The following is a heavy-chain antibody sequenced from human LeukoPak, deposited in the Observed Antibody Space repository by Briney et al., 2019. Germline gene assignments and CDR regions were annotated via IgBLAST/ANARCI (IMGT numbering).Heavy chain of an antibody. CDR3: ARDVGSWTIEN. CDR2: INPSGGST. Sequence: ASVKVSCKASGYTFTSYYMHWVRQAPGQGLEWMGIINPSGGSTSYAQKFQGRVTMTRDTSTSTVYMELSSPRSEDTAVYYCARDVGSWTIENWGQGTLVTVSS. D-gene: IGHD2-15*01. V-gene: IGHV1-46*01. J-gene: IGHJ4*02. CDR1: GYTFTSYY.